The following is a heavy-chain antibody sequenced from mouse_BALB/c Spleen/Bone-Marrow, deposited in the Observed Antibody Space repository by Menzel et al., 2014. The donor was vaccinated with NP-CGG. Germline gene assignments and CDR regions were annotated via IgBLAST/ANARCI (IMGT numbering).Heavy chain of an antibody. Sequence: LVKTGASVKISCKASGYSFTGYYMHCVKKSHGKSLEWIGYISCYNGATSYNQKFKGKATFTVDTSSSTAYMQFNSLTSEDSAVYYCARVGGRYYFDYWGQGTTLTVSS. CDR1: GYSFTGYY. CDR3: ARVGGRYYFDY. D-gene: IGHD1-1*01. V-gene: IGHV1S34*01. CDR2: ISCYNGAT. J-gene: IGHJ2*01.